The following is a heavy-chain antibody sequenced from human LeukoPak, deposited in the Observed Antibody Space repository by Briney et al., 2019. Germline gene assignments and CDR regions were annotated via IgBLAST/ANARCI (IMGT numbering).Heavy chain of an antibody. CDR2: IYTSGST. V-gene: IGHV4-61*02. CDR1: GGSISSGSYY. Sequence: PSETLSLTCTVSGGSISSGSYYWSWIRQPAGKGLEWIGRIYTSGSTNYNPSLKSRVTISVDTSKNQFSLKLSSVTAADTAVYYCASLLSKKDLIGTTKSPVDYWGQGTLVTVSS. D-gene: IGHD1-14*01. CDR3: ASLLSKKDLIGTTKSPVDY. J-gene: IGHJ4*02.